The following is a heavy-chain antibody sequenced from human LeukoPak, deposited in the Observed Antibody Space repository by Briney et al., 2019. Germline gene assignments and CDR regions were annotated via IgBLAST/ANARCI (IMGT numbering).Heavy chain of an antibody. Sequence: PSETLSLTCAVYGGSFSGYYWSWIRQPPGKGLEWIGEINHSGSTNYNPSLKSRVTISVDTSKNQFSLKLSSVTAADTAVYYCAYSSGWNYYYYMDVWGKGTTVTISS. CDR2: INHSGST. V-gene: IGHV4-34*01. J-gene: IGHJ6*03. CDR1: GGSFSGYY. CDR3: AYSSGWNYYYYMDV. D-gene: IGHD6-19*01.